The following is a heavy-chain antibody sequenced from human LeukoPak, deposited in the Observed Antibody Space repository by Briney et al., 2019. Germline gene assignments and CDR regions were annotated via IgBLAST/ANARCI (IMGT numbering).Heavy chain of an antibody. J-gene: IGHJ5*02. Sequence: SETLSLTCTFSGGSIRDDYWSWIRQPPGKGLEWIGNIYYSGSTKYNPSLKSRVTISIDTSRNQFSLKLTSVTVADTAVYYCARVPHCSSNSCQAWFDPWGQGTLVTVSS. CDR3: ARVPHCSSNSCQAWFDP. CDR2: IYYSGST. V-gene: IGHV4-59*01. CDR1: GGSIRDDY. D-gene: IGHD2-2*01.